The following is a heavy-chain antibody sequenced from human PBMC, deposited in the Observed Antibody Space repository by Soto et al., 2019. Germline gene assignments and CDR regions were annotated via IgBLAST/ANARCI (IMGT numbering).Heavy chain of an antibody. J-gene: IGHJ5*02. D-gene: IGHD2-2*01. V-gene: IGHV4-30-4*01. CDR1: GGSISSGDYY. CDR2: IYYSGST. CDR3: ARDRYCSSTSCQDYNWFDP. Sequence: SETLSLTCTVSGGSISSGDYYWSWIRQPPGKGLEWIGYIYYSGSTYYNPSLKSRVTISVDTSKNQFSLKLSSVTAADTAVYYCARDRYCSSTSCQDYNWFDPWGQGTLVTVSS.